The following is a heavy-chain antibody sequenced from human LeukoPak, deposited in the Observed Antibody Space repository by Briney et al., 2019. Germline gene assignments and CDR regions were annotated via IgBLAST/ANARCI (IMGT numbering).Heavy chain of an antibody. D-gene: IGHD2-8*01. CDR3: ARGPGVGAFDI. CDR2: IYYSGST. J-gene: IGHJ3*02. V-gene: IGHV4-30-4*08. Sequence: SETLSLTCTVSGGSISSGDYYWSWIRQPPGKGLEWIGYIYYSGSTYYNPSLKSRVTISVDTSKNQFSLKLSSVTAADTAVYYCARGPGVGAFDIWGQGTMVTVSS. CDR1: GGSISSGDYY.